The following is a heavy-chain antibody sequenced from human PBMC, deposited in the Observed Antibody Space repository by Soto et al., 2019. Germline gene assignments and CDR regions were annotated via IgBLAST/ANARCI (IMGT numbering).Heavy chain of an antibody. D-gene: IGHD3-3*01. V-gene: IGHV1-69*12. CDR1: GGTFGNTA. Sequence: QVQLVQSGTEVKKPGSSVNVSCKTSGGTFGNTAVTWVRQAPGQGLEWMGGIVPMFGTANYAKKFQGRVTITADESTNTAYMELNSLRSDDTAVYFCARDGDPGYAFWSGPLGGGRFDPWGQGTLVTVSS. CDR2: IVPMFGTA. J-gene: IGHJ5*02. CDR3: ARDGDPGYAFWSGPLGGGRFDP.